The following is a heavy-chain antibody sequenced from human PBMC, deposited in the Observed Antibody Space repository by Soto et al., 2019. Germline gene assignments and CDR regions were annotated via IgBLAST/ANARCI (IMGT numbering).Heavy chain of an antibody. J-gene: IGHJ6*02. CDR2: IYPGDSDT. Sequence: LGESLKISCKGSGYTFTNYWIGWVRQMPGKGLEWMGIIYPGDSDTKYNPSFQGQVTISADKSITTTYLQWCSLKASDTAIYYCAASIFYYGMDVWGQGTTVTVSS. CDR1: GYTFTNYW. V-gene: IGHV5-51*01. CDR3: AASIFYYGMDV.